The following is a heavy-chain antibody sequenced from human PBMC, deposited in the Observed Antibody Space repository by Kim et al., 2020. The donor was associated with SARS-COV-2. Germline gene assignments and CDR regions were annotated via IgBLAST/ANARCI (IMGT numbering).Heavy chain of an antibody. CDR1: GFTLSDHW. CDR2: ISSDGFST. J-gene: IGHJ6*01. CDR3: ARLDGSVSLPIYYYAMDV. D-gene: IGHD3-22*01. V-gene: IGHV3-74*01. Sequence: LSLTCAASGFTLSDHWMHWVRQAPGKGLVWFSRISSDGFSTAYADSVEGRFTISRDNVKNTMYLQMNSLRAEDTAVYFCARLDGSVSLPIYYYAMDV.